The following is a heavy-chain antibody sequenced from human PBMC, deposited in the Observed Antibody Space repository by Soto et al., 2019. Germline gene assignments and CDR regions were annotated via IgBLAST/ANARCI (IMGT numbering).Heavy chain of an antibody. Sequence: ASVKVSCKASGYTFTSYGIHWVRQAPGQRLEWMGWINAANGDTKYSPKFQSRVTITRDTSASTAYMELSSLRSEDTAVYYCVRRHVSATGIDWFDPWGQGTLVTVSS. V-gene: IGHV1-3*01. CDR2: INAANGDT. D-gene: IGHD6-13*01. CDR3: VRRHVSATGIDWFDP. J-gene: IGHJ5*02. CDR1: GYTFTSYG.